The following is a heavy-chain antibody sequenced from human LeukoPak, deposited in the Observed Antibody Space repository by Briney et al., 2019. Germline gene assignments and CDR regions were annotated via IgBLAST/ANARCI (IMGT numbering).Heavy chain of an antibody. CDR3: AKDRRRYSYGQLPDY. Sequence: GGSLRLSCAASGFTFSSYEMNWVRQAPGKGLEWISYISASGTITHYADSVEGRFTISRDNSKNTLYLQMNSLRAEDTAVYYCAKDRRRYSYGQLPDYWGQGTLVTVSS. CDR2: ISASGTIT. D-gene: IGHD5-18*01. J-gene: IGHJ4*02. CDR1: GFTFSSYE. V-gene: IGHV3-48*03.